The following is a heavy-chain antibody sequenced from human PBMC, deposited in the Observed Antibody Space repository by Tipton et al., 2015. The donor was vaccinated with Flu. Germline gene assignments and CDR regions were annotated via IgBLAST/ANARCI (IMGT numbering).Heavy chain of an antibody. D-gene: IGHD5-12*01. J-gene: IGHJ4*02. V-gene: IGHV3-21*01. CDR3: AGTRSPVRGYSGYS. CDR1: GFTFSSYS. CDR2: ISSSSSYI. Sequence: GSLRLSCAASGFTFSSYSMNWVRQAPGKGLEWVSSISSSSSYIYYADSVKGRFTISRDNAKNSLYLQMNSLRAEDTAVYYCAGTRSPVRGYSGYSWGQGTLVTVSS.